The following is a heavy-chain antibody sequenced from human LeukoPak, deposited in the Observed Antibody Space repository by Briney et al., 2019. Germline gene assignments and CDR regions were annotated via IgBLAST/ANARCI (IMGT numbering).Heavy chain of an antibody. V-gene: IGHV3-49*03. CDR1: GFTFDDYA. J-gene: IGHJ4*02. D-gene: IGHD4-17*01. CDR3: TRNTVTVHFDY. Sequence: PGGSLRLSCSASGFTFDDYAVSWFRQAPGKGLEWVGFIRSKAFGGTPEYAASVGGRFTISRDDSKSIAYLQMNSLKTEGTAVYYCTRNTVTVHFDYWSQGTLVTVSS. CDR2: IRSKAFGGTP.